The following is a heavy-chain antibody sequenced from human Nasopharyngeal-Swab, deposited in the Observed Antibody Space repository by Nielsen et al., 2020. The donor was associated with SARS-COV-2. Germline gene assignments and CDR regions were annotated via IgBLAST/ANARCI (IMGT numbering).Heavy chain of an antibody. Sequence: SETLSLTCTVSGGPISSYYWGWIRQPPGKGLEWIGSIYYSGSTYYNPSLKSRVTISVDTSKNQFSLKLSSVTAADTAVYYCARHEEKRITMVRGVIPTFDYWGQGTLVTVSS. CDR1: GGPISSYY. CDR2: IYYSGST. V-gene: IGHV4-39*01. D-gene: IGHD3-10*01. J-gene: IGHJ4*02. CDR3: ARHEEKRITMVRGVIPTFDY.